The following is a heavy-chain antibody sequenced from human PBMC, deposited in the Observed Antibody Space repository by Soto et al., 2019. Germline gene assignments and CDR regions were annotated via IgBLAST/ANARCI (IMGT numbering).Heavy chain of an antibody. D-gene: IGHD3-3*01. CDR2: IKQDGSEQ. CDR3: ARDSSGFWSGYQSF. V-gene: IGHV3-7*03. CDR1: GFIFSSYW. Sequence: EVQLVESGGGLVQPGGSLRLSCAASGFIFSSYWMTWVRQAPGKGLEWVANIKQDGSEQYYADSVKGRFTISRDNAQNSLSLQMNSLRGEDTAVYYCARDSSGFWSGYQSFWGQGTLVTVSS. J-gene: IGHJ4*02.